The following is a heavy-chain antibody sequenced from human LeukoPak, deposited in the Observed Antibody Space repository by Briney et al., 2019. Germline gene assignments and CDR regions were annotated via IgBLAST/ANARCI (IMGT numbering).Heavy chain of an antibody. CDR3: ARGRYCSSTSCFFDY. J-gene: IGHJ4*02. D-gene: IGHD2-2*01. V-gene: IGHV1-46*01. CDR2: INPSGGST. CDR1: GYTFTSYY. Sequence: ASVKVSCKASGYTFTSYYMHWVRQAPGQGLEWMGIINPSGGSTSYAQKFQGRVTITADKSTSTAYMELSSLRSEDTAVYYCARGRYCSSTSCFFDYWGQGTLVTVSS.